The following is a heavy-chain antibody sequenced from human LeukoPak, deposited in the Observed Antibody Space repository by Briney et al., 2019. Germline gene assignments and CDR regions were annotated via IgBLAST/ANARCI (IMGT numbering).Heavy chain of an antibody. CDR2: INPNSGGT. Sequence: ASVKVSCKASGYTFTGYYMHWVRQAPGQGLEWMGRINPNSGGTNYAQKFQGRVTMTRDTSISTAYMELSSLRSEDTAVYYCARGTEASITISGVVKTGNWFDPWGQGTLVTVSS. CDR1: GYTFTGYY. J-gene: IGHJ5*02. CDR3: ARGTEASITISGVVKTGNWFDP. D-gene: IGHD3-3*01. V-gene: IGHV1-2*06.